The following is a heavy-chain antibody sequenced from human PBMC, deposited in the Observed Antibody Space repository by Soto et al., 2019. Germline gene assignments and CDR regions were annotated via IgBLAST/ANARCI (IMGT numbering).Heavy chain of an antibody. CDR3: ARGTVSYHYSAMDV. J-gene: IGHJ6*02. CDR2: IWIAGSNP. V-gene: IGHV3-33*01. Sequence: QVKLVESGGGVVQPGRSLRLSCVASGFTFSGYGIHWVRQAPGKGLGWAALIWIAGSNPYYADSVKGRFTISRDNSKNTLYLQMNSLRVEDTAVYYCARGTVSYHYSAMDVWGQGTTVTVSS. D-gene: IGHD2-21*01. CDR1: GFTFSGYG.